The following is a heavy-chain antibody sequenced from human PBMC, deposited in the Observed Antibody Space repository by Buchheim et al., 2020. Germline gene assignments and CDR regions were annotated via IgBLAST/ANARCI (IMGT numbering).Heavy chain of an antibody. V-gene: IGHV3-23*01. CDR2: ITRSGDRP. CDR3: AKLVVATSGLLDY. CDR1: RFTFSSYD. J-gene: IGHJ4*02. D-gene: IGHD5-12*01. Sequence: EVQLLESGGGLIQPGGSLRLSCAASRFTFSSYDMSWVRQAPGKGLEWVSTITRSGDRPFYADSVKGRFTISRDNSQNTLYLQMNSLRAEDTALYYCAKLVVATSGLLDYWGQGTL.